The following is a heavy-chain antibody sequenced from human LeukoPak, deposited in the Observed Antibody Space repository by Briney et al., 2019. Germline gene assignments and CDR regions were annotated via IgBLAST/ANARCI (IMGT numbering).Heavy chain of an antibody. V-gene: IGHV3-48*03. CDR2: ISSSGSTI. CDR1: GFPFSSYE. J-gene: IGHJ6*02. CDR3: ARPPGYYYGMDV. Sequence: SGGSLRLSCAASGFPFSSYEMNWVRLAPGKGLEWVSYISSSGSTIYYADSVKGRFTISRDNAKNSLYLQMNSLRAEDTAVYYCARPPGYYYGMDVWGQGTTVTVSS. D-gene: IGHD7-27*01.